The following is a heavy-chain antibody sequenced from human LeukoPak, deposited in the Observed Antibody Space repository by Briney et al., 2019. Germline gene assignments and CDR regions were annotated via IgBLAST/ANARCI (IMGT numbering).Heavy chain of an antibody. D-gene: IGHD2-15*01. CDR3: VRSSTYHLFDD. CDR2: MYYSGST. CDR1: GGSISGYY. Sequence: SETLSLTCTVSGGSISGYYWSWIRQPPGKGPEWIGYMYYSGSTNYNPSLKSRVTISVDMSKNQFSLKLSSVTAADTAVYYCVRSSTYHLFDDWGQGTLVTVSS. J-gene: IGHJ4*02. V-gene: IGHV4-59*08.